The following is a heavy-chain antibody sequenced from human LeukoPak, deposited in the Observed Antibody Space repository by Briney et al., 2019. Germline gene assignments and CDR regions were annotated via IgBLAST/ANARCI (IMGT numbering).Heavy chain of an antibody. CDR2: NYYSGST. D-gene: IGHD3-10*01. CDR3: ARRGTMVRGVIIYYFDY. J-gene: IGHJ4*02. V-gene: IGHV4-39*01. Sequence: SETLSLTCTVSGGSISSSSYYWGWIRQPPGKGLEWIGSNYYSGSTYYNPSLKSRVTISVDTSKNQFSLKPSSVTAADTAVYYCARRGTMVRGVIIYYFDYWGQGTLVTVSS. CDR1: GGSISSSSYY.